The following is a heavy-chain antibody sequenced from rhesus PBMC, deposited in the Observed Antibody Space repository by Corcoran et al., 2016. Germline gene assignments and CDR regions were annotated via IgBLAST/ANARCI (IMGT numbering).Heavy chain of an antibody. CDR2: IYGSGGDT. D-gene: IGHD5-30*01. J-gene: IGHJ4*01. CDR1: GGSISDSYY. V-gene: IGHV4-106*01. Sequence: QVQLQESGPGLVKPSETLSLTCTVSGGSISDSYYWSWIRQPPGKGLEWMGPIYGSGGDTTTTPSLKSPVTISRDTSTNQFSLKISPVTAADTAVYYCARDGGGYSGYSFDYWGQGVLVTVSS. CDR3: ARDGGGYSGYSFDY.